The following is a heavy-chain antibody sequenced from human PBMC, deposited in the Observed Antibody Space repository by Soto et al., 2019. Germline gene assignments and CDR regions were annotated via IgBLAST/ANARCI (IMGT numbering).Heavy chain of an antibody. J-gene: IGHJ4*02. Sequence: QVQLQESGPGLVKPSGTLSLTCAVSGGSISSSNWWSWVRQPPGKGLRWIGEIYHSGSTNYNPSLKSRVTISVDKSKNQFSLKLSSVTAADTAVYYCARADRSGSYSYYFDYWGQGTLVTVSS. CDR3: ARADRSGSYSYYFDY. CDR2: IYHSGST. V-gene: IGHV4-4*02. CDR1: GGSISSSNW. D-gene: IGHD1-26*01.